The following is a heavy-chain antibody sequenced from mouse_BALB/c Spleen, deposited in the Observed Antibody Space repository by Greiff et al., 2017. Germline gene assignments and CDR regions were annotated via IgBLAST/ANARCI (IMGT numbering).Heavy chain of an antibody. CDR3: ASGRYDEAMDY. V-gene: IGHV14-3*02. D-gene: IGHD2-14*01. Sequence: VQLKESGAELVKPGASVKLSCTASGFNIKDTYMHWVKQRPEQGLEWIGRIDPANGNTKYDPKFQGKATITADTSSNTAYLQLSSLTSEDTAVYYCASGRYDEAMDYWGQGTSVTVSS. J-gene: IGHJ4*01. CDR1: GFNIKDTY. CDR2: IDPANGNT.